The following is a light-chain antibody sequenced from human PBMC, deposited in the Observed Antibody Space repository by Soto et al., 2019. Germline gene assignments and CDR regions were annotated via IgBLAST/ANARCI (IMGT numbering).Light chain of an antibody. V-gene: IGKV1-39*01. CDR1: QSISSY. CDR3: QQYDNSPIT. J-gene: IGKJ5*01. Sequence: DIQMTQSPSSLSASVGDRVTITCRASQSISSYLNWYQQKPGKAPKLLIFAASSLQSGVPSRFSGSRSGPDFTLTISRLEPEDFAVYYCQQYDNSPITFGQGTRLEIK. CDR2: AAS.